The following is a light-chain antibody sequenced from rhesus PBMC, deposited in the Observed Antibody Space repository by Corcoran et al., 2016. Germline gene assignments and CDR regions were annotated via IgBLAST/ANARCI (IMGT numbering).Light chain of an antibody. V-gene: IGKV1-46*01. CDR3: QQYYSYPLT. Sequence: DIQMTQSPSSLSASVGDTVTITCRASQSFSSSLAWYQQKPGKSPKLLIHNASSLQSGVPSRFSGSKSGTDFTLTISSLQPEDIASYYCQQYYSYPLTFGGGTKVEIK. CDR2: NAS. J-gene: IGKJ4*01. CDR1: QSFSSS.